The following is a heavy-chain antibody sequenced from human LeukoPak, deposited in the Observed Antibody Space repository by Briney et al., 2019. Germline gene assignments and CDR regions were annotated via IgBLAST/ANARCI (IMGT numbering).Heavy chain of an antibody. CDR3: ARDLMADRLWGDAFNI. D-gene: IGHD6-6*01. CDR2: MSYDGNNI. Sequence: PGRSLRLSCGGSGFPFSSFTMNWVRQAPGKGRKWVAVMSYDGNNIYYADSVKGRFTISRDNPKNTLYLQMNTLTTEDTALYYCARDLMADRLWGDAFNIWGQGTMVTVSA. CDR1: GFPFSSFT. J-gene: IGHJ3*02. V-gene: IGHV3-30-3*01.